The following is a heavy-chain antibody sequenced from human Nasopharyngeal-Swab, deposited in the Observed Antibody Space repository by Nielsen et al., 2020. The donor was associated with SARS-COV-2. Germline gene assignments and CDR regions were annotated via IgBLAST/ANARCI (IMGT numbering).Heavy chain of an antibody. V-gene: IGHV1-69*13. D-gene: IGHD5-18*01. CDR1: GGTLSSYA. CDR2: IIPIFGTA. Sequence: SVKVARKASGGTLSSYASSWVRQAPGKGLEWMGGIIPIFGTAKYAQKFQGRVTITADESTSTAYLELSSLRSEDTAVFYCGRVTAMAEGYYYGMDVWGQGTTVTVSS. CDR3: GRVTAMAEGYYYGMDV. J-gene: IGHJ6*02.